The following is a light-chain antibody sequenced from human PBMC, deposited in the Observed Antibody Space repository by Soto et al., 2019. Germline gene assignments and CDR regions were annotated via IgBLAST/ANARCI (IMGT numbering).Light chain of an antibody. CDR1: QSVSSN. Sequence: EIVMTQSPATLSVSPGERATLSCRASQSVSSNLAWYQQKPCQPPKLLIYVASTRATGIPARFSGSGSGTEFTLTISSLQSEDFAVYYCQQYNVWPLTFGGGTKVEFK. CDR2: VAS. V-gene: IGKV3-15*01. CDR3: QQYNVWPLT. J-gene: IGKJ4*01.